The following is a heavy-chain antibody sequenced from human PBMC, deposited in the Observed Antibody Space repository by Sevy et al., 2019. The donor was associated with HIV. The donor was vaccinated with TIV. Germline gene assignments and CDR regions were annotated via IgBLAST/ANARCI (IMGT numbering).Heavy chain of an antibody. D-gene: IGHD3-3*01. V-gene: IGHV3-30*02. CDR1: GFTFSSYA. CDR3: AKTGIYDFWSGPYGMDV. J-gene: IGHJ6*02. Sequence: GGSLRLSCAASGFTFSSYAMHWVRQAPGKGLEWVACIRYDGSNKYYADSVKGRFTISRDNSKNTLYLQMNSLRAEDTAVYYCAKTGIYDFWSGPYGMDVWGQGTTVTVSS. CDR2: IRYDGSNK.